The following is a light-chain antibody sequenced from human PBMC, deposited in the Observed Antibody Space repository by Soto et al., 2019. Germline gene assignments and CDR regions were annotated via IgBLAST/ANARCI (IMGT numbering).Light chain of an antibody. V-gene: IGKV1-12*01. CDR3: HQADSLPLVT. CDR2: SAS. J-gene: IGKJ5*01. CDR1: QDISTW. Sequence: DIQMTQSPSSVSASVGDRVTITCRASQDISTWLAWYQQKPGTAPKLLIYSASSLFSGVTSRFSGSGSGTDFTLIISSLQPEDLATYYCHQADSLPLVTFGQGTSLDLK.